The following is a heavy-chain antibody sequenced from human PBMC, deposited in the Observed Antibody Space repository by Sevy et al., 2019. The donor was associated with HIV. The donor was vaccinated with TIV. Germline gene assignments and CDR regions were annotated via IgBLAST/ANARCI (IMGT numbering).Heavy chain of an antibody. CDR1: GFTFSSYG. CDR2: ISRSGGRT. V-gene: IGHV3-23*01. J-gene: IGHJ3*02. Sequence: GGSLRLSCAASGFTFSSYGMSWVRQAPGKGLEWVSAISRSGGRTYYADSVKGRFPISRDNSKNTLYLQMNSLRAEDTAVHYCAKEGLRPYDSSSYYAGPDACHIWGQGTMVTVSS. D-gene: IGHD3-22*01. CDR3: AKEGLRPYDSSSYYAGPDACHI.